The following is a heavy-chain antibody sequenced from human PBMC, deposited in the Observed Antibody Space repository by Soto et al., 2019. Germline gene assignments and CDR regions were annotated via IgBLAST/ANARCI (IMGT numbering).Heavy chain of an antibody. J-gene: IGHJ6*02. CDR2: IYPGDSDT. CDR3: ASKTPPSDYYYYGMDV. D-gene: IGHD3-10*01. V-gene: IGHV5-51*01. Sequence: GESLKISCKGSGYSFTSYWIGWVRQMPGKGLEWMGIIYPGDSDTRYSPSFQGQVTISADKSISTAYLQWSSLKASDPAMYYCASKTPPSDYYYYGMDVWGQGTPVTVSS. CDR1: GYSFTSYW.